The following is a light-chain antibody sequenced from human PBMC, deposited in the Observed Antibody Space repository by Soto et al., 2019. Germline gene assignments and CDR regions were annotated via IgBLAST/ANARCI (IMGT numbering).Light chain of an antibody. J-gene: IGLJ1*01. Sequence: SVLTQPPSASRSPGRSDTISCPGTSSDDRRHNYVSWYQQPPGKAPKLMIHEVNKRPSGVPDRFSGSKSGNTASLPVPGLQAEDEAYYSCSSYAGSNNFGVFGTGTKGNVL. V-gene: IGLV2-8*01. CDR2: EVN. CDR3: SSYAGSNNFGV. CDR1: SSDDRRHNY.